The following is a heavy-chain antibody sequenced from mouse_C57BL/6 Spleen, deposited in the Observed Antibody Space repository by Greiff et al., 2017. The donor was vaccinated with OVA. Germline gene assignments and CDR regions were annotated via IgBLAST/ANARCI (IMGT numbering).Heavy chain of an antibody. D-gene: IGHD2-3*01. V-gene: IGHV1-54*01. J-gene: IGHJ3*01. CDR1: GYAFTNYL. CDR3: AREGGLLPFAY. CDR2: INPGSGGT. Sequence: QVQLQQSGAELVRPGTSVKVSCKASGYAFTNYLIEWVKQRPGQGLEWIGVINPGSGGTNYNEKFKVKATLTADKSSSTAYMQLSSLTSEDSAVYFCAREGGLLPFAYWGQGTLVTVSA.